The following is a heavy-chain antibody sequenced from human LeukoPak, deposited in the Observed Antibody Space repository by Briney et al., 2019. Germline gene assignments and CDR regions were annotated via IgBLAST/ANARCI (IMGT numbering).Heavy chain of an antibody. J-gene: IGHJ6*03. D-gene: IGHD3-10*01. CDR2: ISWNSGSI. CDR1: GFTFDDYA. V-gene: IGHV3-9*01. Sequence: GRSLRLSCAASGFTFDDYAMHWVRQAPGKGLEWVSGISWNSGSIGYADSVRRRFNISRDNTKHSLHLQMNSLRAEDTALYCCAKGSDGSGSYPMDVWGKGTMVTISS. CDR3: AKGSDGSGSYPMDV.